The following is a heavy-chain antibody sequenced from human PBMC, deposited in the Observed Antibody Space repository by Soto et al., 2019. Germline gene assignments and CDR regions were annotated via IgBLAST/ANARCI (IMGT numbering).Heavy chain of an antibody. V-gene: IGHV4-31*03. J-gene: IGHJ3*02. CDR3: ARVLIRAVVVPGGAFDI. D-gene: IGHD2-2*01. Sequence: SETLSLTSTVSGGSISSGGYYWSWIRQHPGKGLEWIGYIYYSGSTYYNPSLKSRVTISVDTSKNQFSLKLSSVTAADTAVYYCARVLIRAVVVPGGAFDIWGQGTMVTVSS. CDR2: IYYSGST. CDR1: GGSISSGGYY.